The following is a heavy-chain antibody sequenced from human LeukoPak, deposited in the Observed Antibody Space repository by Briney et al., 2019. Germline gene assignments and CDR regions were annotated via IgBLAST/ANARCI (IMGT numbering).Heavy chain of an antibody. J-gene: IGHJ6*03. CDR1: GFTFSSYW. D-gene: IGHD2-15*01. CDR3: ARGHLGRNYYYYMDV. Sequence: PGGSLRLSCAASGFTFSSYWMSWVRQAPGKGLEWVANIKQDGSEKYYVDSVKGRFTISRDNAKNSLYLQMNSLRAEDTAVYYCARGHLGRNYYYYMDVWGKGTTVTVSS. V-gene: IGHV3-7*01. CDR2: IKQDGSEK.